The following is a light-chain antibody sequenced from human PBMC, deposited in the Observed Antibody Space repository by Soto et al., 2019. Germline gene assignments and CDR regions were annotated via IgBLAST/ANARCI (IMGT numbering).Light chain of an antibody. J-gene: IGLJ1*01. V-gene: IGLV1-40*01. CDR1: SSNIGAGYD. CDR2: GNS. CDR3: QSYDSTLSARYV. Sequence: QSVLTQPPSVSGAPGQRVTISCTGSSSNIGAGYDVHWYQQRPGTAPKLLISGNSNRPSGVPDRFSGSTSGTSASLAITGLQAEDEGEYYCQSYDSTLSARYVFGAGTKVTVL.